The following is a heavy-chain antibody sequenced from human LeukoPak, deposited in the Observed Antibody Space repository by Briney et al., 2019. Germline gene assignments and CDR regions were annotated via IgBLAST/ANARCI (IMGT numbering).Heavy chain of an antibody. CDR1: GFTFSSYW. CDR3: ATFGSGSRRTNSFDY. CDR2: INTGGDGT. J-gene: IGHJ4*02. D-gene: IGHD3-10*01. V-gene: IGHV3-23*01. Sequence: GGSLRLSCAASGFTFSSYWMHWVRQAPGKGLEWVSAINTGGDGTFYADSVKGRFTISRDNSMNTQYLQMNSLRAEDTAVFYCATFGSGSRRTNSFDYWGQGTLVIVSS.